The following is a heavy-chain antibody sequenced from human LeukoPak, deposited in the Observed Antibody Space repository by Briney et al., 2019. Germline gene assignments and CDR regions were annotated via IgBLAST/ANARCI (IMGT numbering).Heavy chain of an antibody. CDR2: INFNSGGK. D-gene: IGHD2-21*01. Sequence: ASVKVSCKASAYTFSGYYIHWVRQAPGQGLEWMGWINFNSGGKIFAEKFQDRVTMARDTSTSTAYMELSRLRSDDTAVYYCARQIVSGSMGCDFWGQGTLVTVSS. CDR3: ARQIVSGSMGCDF. CDR1: AYTFSGYY. V-gene: IGHV1-2*02. J-gene: IGHJ4*02.